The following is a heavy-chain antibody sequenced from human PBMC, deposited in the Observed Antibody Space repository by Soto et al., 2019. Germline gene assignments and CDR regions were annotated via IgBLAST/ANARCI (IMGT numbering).Heavy chain of an antibody. Sequence: QVQLVQSGAEEKKPGASVKVSCKASGYTFTSYAMHWVRQAPGQRLEWMGWINAGNGNTKYSQKFQGRVTITRDTAASTADMDLSSLIAEDTAVYYCARSIVVVAALDYWGRGTLVTGSS. CDR3: ARSIVVVAALDY. D-gene: IGHD2-21*02. CDR1: GYTFTSYA. CDR2: INAGNGNT. V-gene: IGHV1-3*05. J-gene: IGHJ4*02.